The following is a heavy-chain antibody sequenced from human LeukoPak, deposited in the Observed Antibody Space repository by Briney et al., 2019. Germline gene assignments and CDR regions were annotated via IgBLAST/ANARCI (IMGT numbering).Heavy chain of an antibody. CDR2: IKSDGSGA. Sequence: GGSLRLSCAASGFTFNKYGMSWVRQAPGKGLEWVSRIKSDGSGATYADSVKGRFTISRDNAKNTLYLQMNSLRAEDTAVYYCAKVYSSGWYLDEGNWFDPWGQGTLVTVSS. D-gene: IGHD6-19*01. CDR1: GFTFNKYG. V-gene: IGHV3-74*03. J-gene: IGHJ5*02. CDR3: AKVYSSGWYLDEGNWFDP.